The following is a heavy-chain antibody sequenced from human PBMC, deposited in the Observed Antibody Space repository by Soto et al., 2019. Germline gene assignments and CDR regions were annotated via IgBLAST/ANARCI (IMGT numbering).Heavy chain of an antibody. D-gene: IGHD6-13*01. Sequence: EVQLLDSGGGLVQPGGSLRLSCAASGFTFSNYAMTWVRQGPGKGLEWVSGISGSGGRSYYADSVKGRFTISRDNSNSNLYLQLNSLRAEATAVYYWAKAYFVSSSEQPYYFDSWGQGTLVTVSS. CDR3: AKAYFVSSSEQPYYFDS. CDR2: ISGSGGRS. J-gene: IGHJ4*02. CDR1: GFTFSNYA. V-gene: IGHV3-23*01.